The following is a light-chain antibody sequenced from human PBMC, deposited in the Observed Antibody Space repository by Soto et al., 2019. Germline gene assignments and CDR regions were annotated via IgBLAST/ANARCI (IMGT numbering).Light chain of an antibody. V-gene: IGKV3-11*01. CDR3: HQGSNCSIT. CDR2: AAS. CDR1: QSVSTN. Sequence: EIVMTQSPATLSLSPGERATLSCRASQSVSTNLAWFRQTPGQPPRLLIYAASNRAPGIPARFSGSGSGADFTVTTTSLEPEDYVVYYCHQGSNCSITFGQGTRLEIK. J-gene: IGKJ5*01.